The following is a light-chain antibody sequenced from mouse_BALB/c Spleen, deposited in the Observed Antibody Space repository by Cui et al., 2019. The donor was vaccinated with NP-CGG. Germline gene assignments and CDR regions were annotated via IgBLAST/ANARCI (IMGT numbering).Light chain of an antibody. V-gene: IGLV1*01. CDR3: ALWYSNHWV. J-gene: IGLJ1*01. CDR2: GTK. Sequence: QAVVTQVSALTSSPGETVTLTCRSSTGTVTTSNYANWVQENPDHLFTGLIGGTKNRVPGVPARFSGSLIGDKAALTITGAQTEDESIYFCALWYSNHWVFGGGTKLTVL. CDR1: TGTVTTSNY.